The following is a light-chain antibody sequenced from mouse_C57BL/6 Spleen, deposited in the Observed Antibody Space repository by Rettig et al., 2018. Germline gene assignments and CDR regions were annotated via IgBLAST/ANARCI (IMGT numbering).Light chain of an antibody. J-gene: IGKJ5*01. Sequence: DIVMTQSQKFMSTSVGDRVSVTCKASQNVGTNVAWYQQKPGQSPKALIYSASYRYSGVPDRFTGSGSGTDFTLTISNVQSEDLAEYFWQQYNSYPLTFGAGTKLELK. CDR2: SAS. CDR1: QNVGTN. V-gene: IGKV6-15*01. CDR3: QQYNSYPLT.